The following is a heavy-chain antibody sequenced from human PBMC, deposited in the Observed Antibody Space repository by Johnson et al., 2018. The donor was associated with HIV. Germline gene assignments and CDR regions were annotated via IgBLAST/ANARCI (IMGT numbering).Heavy chain of an antibody. CDR3: AKSPGKDHGGNSGGFDI. Sequence: VQLVESGGGLVQPGGSLILSCAASGFAFRSYWMHWVRQAPGKGLVWVSRINSDGSSTSYADSVKGRFTISRDSAKNTVYLQMNSLRVEDTAVYYCAKSPGKDHGGNSGGFDIWGQGTMVTVSS. CDR1: GFAFRSYW. V-gene: IGHV3-74*02. J-gene: IGHJ3*02. CDR2: INSDGSST. D-gene: IGHD4/OR15-4a*01.